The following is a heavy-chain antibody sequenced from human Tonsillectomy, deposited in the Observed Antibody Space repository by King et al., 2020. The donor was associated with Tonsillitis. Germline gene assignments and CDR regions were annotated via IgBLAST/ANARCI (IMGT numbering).Heavy chain of an antibody. J-gene: IGHJ6*03. Sequence: VQLVESGGGLVQPGGSLRLSCAASGFTFSSFDMHWVRQPIGKGLEWVSAIGSAGETYYPASVKGRFTISRENAKKSVYLQMNSLRAEDTAIYYCARETDRRFCTSTSCWGYVDVWGKGTTVTVSS. D-gene: IGHD2-2*01. CDR3: ARETDRRFCTSTSCWGYVDV. CDR1: GFTFSSFD. CDR2: IGSAGET. V-gene: IGHV3-13*01.